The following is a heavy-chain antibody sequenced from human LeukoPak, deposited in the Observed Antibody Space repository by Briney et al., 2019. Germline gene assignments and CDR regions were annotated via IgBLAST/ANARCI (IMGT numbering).Heavy chain of an antibody. Sequence: GGSLRLSCAASGSFSSYVMTWVRQAPGRGLEWVSTLSASGGSTYYADSVKGRFTISRDNSKNTLYLQMNSLRAEDTAVYYCAKVLRGIAVAGFDYWGQGTLVTVSS. J-gene: IGHJ4*02. V-gene: IGHV3-23*01. CDR3: AKVLRGIAVAGFDY. CDR1: GSFSSYV. CDR2: LSASGGST. D-gene: IGHD6-19*01.